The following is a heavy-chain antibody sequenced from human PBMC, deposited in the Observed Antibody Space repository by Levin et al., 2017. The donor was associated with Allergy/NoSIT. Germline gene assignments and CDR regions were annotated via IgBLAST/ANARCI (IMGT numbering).Heavy chain of an antibody. CDR2: ISWNSGSI. V-gene: IGHV3-9*01. Sequence: GGSLRLSCAASGFTFDDYAMHWVRQAPGKGLEWVSGISWNSGSIGYADSVKGRFTISRDNAKNSLYLQMNSLRAEDTALYYCAKDSSGWLDEFDYWGQGTLVTVSS. D-gene: IGHD6-19*01. CDR3: AKDSSGWLDEFDY. CDR1: GFTFDDYA. J-gene: IGHJ4*02.